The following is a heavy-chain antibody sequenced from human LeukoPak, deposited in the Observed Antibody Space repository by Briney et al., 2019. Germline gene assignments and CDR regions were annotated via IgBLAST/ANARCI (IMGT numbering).Heavy chain of an antibody. Sequence: GRFLRLSCAASGFTFSSYGMHWVRQAPGKGLEWVSAISGSGGSTYYADSVKGRFTISRDNSKNTLYLQMNSLRAEDTAVYYCAKGGSYDDYWGQGTLVTVSS. CDR2: ISGSGGST. J-gene: IGHJ4*02. V-gene: IGHV3-23*01. CDR1: GFTFSSYG. D-gene: IGHD3-16*01. CDR3: AKGGSYDDY.